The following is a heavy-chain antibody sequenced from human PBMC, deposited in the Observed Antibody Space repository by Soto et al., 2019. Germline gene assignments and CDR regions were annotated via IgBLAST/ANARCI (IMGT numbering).Heavy chain of an antibody. Sequence: SETLSLTCTVSGASITFGGYSWSWIRQTPGKGLEWIGYINHLETTFYNPSFESRLTLSIDRAKNQFSLKLHSMSAADRAVYFCARSRDFDYWGQGXLVTVSS. V-gene: IGHV4-30-2*01. CDR3: ARSRDFDY. CDR2: INHLETT. CDR1: GASITFGGYS. J-gene: IGHJ4*02.